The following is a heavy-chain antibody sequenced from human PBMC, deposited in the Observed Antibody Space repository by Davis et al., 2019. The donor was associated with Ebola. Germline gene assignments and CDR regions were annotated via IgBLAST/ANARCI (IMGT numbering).Heavy chain of an antibody. V-gene: IGHV3-23*01. CDR3: ALIPQYSSGWHD. D-gene: IGHD6-19*01. CDR2: ISGSGDET. J-gene: IGHJ4*02. Sequence: PGGSLRLSCAGSGFRSSYYAMTWVRLPPGKGLEWVSSISGSGDETYYADFVKGRFIISRDNSRNTLYLQMNSLRDEDTAIYYCALIPQYSSGWHDWGQGTLVTVAS. CDR1: GFRSSYYA.